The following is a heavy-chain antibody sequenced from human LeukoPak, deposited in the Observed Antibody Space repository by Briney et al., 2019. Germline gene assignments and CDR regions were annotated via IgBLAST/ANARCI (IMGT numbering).Heavy chain of an antibody. D-gene: IGHD2-15*01. J-gene: IGHJ4*02. CDR1: GGSIGSSSYY. V-gene: IGHV4-39*07. Sequence: SETLSLTCTVSGGSIGSSSYYWGWIRQPPGKGLEWIGSIYYSGSTYYNPSLKSRVTISVDTSKNQFSLKLSSVTAADTAVYYCARYSRWVVDQPFDYWGQGTLVTVSS. CDR2: IYYSGST. CDR3: ARYSRWVVDQPFDY.